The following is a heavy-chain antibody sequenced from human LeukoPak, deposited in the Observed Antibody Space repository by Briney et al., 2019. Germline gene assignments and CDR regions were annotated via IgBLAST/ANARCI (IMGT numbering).Heavy chain of an antibody. CDR1: GFTFSSYA. CDR2: ITPSGGDT. D-gene: IGHD2-2*01. J-gene: IGHJ4*02. V-gene: IGHV3-23*01. Sequence: GGSLRLSCAASGFTFSSYATSWVRQAPGKGLEWVSSITPSGGDTFYTDSVKGRFTISRDNSRNTLYLQMNTLRAEDTAVYYCAKRLTAAAATYYFDSWGQGTLVTVSS. CDR3: AKRLTAAAATYYFDS.